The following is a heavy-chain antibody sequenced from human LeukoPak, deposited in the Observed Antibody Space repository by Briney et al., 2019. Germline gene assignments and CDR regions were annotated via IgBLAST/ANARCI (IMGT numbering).Heavy chain of an antibody. CDR1: GGSISSSSYY. V-gene: IGHV4-61*02. D-gene: IGHD3-22*01. CDR2: IYTSGST. J-gene: IGHJ6*02. Sequence: SETLSLTCTVSGGSISSSSYYWGWIRQPAGKGLVWIGRIYTSGSTNYNPSLKSRVTMSVDTSKNQFSLKLSSVTAADTAVYYCARDAPYYYDSSGSYGMDVWGQGTTVTVSS. CDR3: ARDAPYYYDSSGSYGMDV.